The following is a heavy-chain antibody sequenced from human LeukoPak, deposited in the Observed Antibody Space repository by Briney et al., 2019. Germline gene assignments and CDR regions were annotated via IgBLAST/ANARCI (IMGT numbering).Heavy chain of an antibody. CDR3: ARGPSGVVVITNYFDY. CDR2: IKQDGREK. CDR1: GFTFSSYW. D-gene: IGHD3-22*01. Sequence: PGRSLRLSCAASGFTFSSYWMSWVRQAPGKGLEWVANIKQDGREKYYVDSVKGRFTFSRDNAKNSLYLQMNSLRAEDTAVYYCARGPSGVVVITNYFDYWGQGTLVTVSS. J-gene: IGHJ4*02. V-gene: IGHV3-7*01.